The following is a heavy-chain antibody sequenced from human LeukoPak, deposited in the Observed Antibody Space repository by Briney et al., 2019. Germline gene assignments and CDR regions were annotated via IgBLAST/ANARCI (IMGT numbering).Heavy chain of an antibody. Sequence: SVKVSCKASGGTFSSYAISWVRQAPGQGLEWMGRIIPILGIANYAQKFQGRVTITADKSTSTAYMELSSLRSEDTAVYYCARDLEGTILGVGNGMDVWGQGTTVTVSS. V-gene: IGHV1-69*04. CDR1: GGTFSSYA. CDR2: IIPILGIA. J-gene: IGHJ6*02. CDR3: ARDLEGTILGVGNGMDV. D-gene: IGHD3-3*01.